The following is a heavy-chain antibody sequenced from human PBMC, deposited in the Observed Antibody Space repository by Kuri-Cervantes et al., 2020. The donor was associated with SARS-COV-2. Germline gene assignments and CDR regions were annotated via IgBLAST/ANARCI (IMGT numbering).Heavy chain of an antibody. J-gene: IGHJ3*01. Sequence: SETLSLTCTVSGGSISGGGYYWSWVRQHPGRGPEWIGYVYYNGNTFYSPSLKSRVTMSIDTSRNQFSLRLSSVTAADTAVYYCARGGTTVPTSGAFDFWGQGTLVTVSS. D-gene: IGHD4-17*01. CDR2: VYYNGNT. CDR3: ARGGTTVPTSGAFDF. CDR1: GGSISGGGYY. V-gene: IGHV4-31*03.